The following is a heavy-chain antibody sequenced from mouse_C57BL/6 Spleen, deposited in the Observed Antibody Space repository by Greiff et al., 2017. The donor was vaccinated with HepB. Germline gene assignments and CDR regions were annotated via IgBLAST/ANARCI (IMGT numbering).Heavy chain of an antibody. D-gene: IGHD2-4*01. J-gene: IGHJ2*01. CDR2: ISDGGSYT. CDR3: ARDDYDVGYFDY. V-gene: IGHV5-4*03. Sequence: EVKLEESGGGLVKPGGSLKLSCAASGFTFSSYAMSWVRQTPEKRLEWVATISDGGSYTYYPDNVKGRFTISRDNAKNNLYLQMSHLKSEDTAMYYCARDDYDVGYFDYWGQGTTLTVSS. CDR1: GFTFSSYA.